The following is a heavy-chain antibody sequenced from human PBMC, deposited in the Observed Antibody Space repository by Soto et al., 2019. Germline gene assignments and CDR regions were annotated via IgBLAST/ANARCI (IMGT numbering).Heavy chain of an antibody. J-gene: IGHJ4*02. D-gene: IGHD3-22*01. V-gene: IGHV4-31*03. Sequence: SETLSLTCTVSGGSISSGGYYWSWIRQHPGKGLEWIGYIYYSGSTYYNPSLKSRVTISVDTSKNQFSLKLSSVTAADTAVYYCARVGHYHSSGYYHGGPKGPFDYRGPGTLVTLSS. CDR2: IYYSGST. CDR1: GGSISSGGYY. CDR3: ARVGHYHSSGYYHGGPKGPFDY.